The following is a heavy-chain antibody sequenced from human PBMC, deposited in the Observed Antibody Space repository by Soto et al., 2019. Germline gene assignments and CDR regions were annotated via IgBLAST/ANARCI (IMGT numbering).Heavy chain of an antibody. Sequence: GGSLRLSCAASGITVSTNYMSWVRQAPGKGLEWVSVIYSDGKTFYADSVKGRFTISRDNSQNTVSLQMNSLRADDTAVYYCAGKRGARSYDSSGYMGLWGQGTLVTVSS. V-gene: IGHV3-53*01. J-gene: IGHJ4*02. CDR2: IYSDGKT. D-gene: IGHD3-22*01. CDR3: AGKRGARSYDSSGYMGL. CDR1: GITVSTNY.